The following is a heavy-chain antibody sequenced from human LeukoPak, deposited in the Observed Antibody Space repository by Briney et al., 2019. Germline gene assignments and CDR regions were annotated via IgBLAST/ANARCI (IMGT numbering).Heavy chain of an antibody. CDR2: IDRSGNA. Sequence: SETLSLTCGVTGGTFSGYYWSWIRQPPGKGLEWIGEIDRSGNANYNPSLKSRVAILADKSKHQFSLNLTSVTAADTAVYFCARLRPNGVTRAGPTYWGQGTLVTVSS. J-gene: IGHJ4*02. CDR1: GGTFSGYY. V-gene: IGHV4-34*01. D-gene: IGHD2-8*01. CDR3: ARLRPNGVTRAGPTY.